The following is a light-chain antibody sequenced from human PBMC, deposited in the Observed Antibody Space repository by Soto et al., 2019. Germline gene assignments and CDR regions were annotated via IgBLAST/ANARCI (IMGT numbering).Light chain of an antibody. Sequence: VLTQSPATLSLSPGERATLSCRASLNVNSYLAWYQQKPGQAPRLLIYDASNRAAGIPARFSGSGSGTDFTLTITSLEPEDFAVYYCQQRNNWPPITFGQGTRLENK. CDR2: DAS. CDR1: LNVNSY. V-gene: IGKV3-11*01. J-gene: IGKJ5*01. CDR3: QQRNNWPPIT.